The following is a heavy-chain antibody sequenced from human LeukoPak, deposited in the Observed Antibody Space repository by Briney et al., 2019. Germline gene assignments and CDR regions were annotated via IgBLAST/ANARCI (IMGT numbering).Heavy chain of an antibody. Sequence: PSETLSLTCAVYGGSFSGYCWSWIRQPPGKGLEWIGEINHSGSTNYNPSLKSRVTISVDTSKNQFSLKLSSVTAADTAVYYCARGSRAHYGSGGYYKGGYFQHWGQGTLVTVSS. D-gene: IGHD3-10*01. CDR2: INHSGST. V-gene: IGHV4-34*01. CDR3: ARGSRAHYGSGGYYKGGYFQH. J-gene: IGHJ1*01. CDR1: GGSFSGYC.